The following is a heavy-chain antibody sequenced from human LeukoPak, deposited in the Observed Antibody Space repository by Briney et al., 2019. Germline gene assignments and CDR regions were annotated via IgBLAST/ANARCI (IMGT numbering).Heavy chain of an antibody. J-gene: IGHJ4*02. CDR1: GYTFTSYG. CDR2: ISAYNGNT. Sequence: ASVKVSCKASGYTFTSYGISWVRQAPGQGPEWMGWISAYNGNTNYAQKLQGRVTMTTDTSTSTAYMELRSLRSDDTAVYYCARYGSGSYYNVFMMDYWGQGTLVTVSS. CDR3: ARYGSGSYYNVFMMDY. D-gene: IGHD3-10*01. V-gene: IGHV1-18*01.